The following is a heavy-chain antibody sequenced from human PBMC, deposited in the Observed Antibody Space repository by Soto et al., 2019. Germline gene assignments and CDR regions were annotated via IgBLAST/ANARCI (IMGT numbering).Heavy chain of an antibody. CDR1: GGSFSGYY. D-gene: IGHD3-3*02. CDR3: ARGRPHFFAVGKGNWFDP. V-gene: IGHV4-34*01. CDR2: INHSGST. J-gene: IGHJ5*02. Sequence: SETLSLTCAVYGGSFSGYYWSWIRQPPGKGLEWIGEINHSGSTNYNPSLKSRVTISVDTSKNQFSLKLSSVTAADTAVYYCARGRPHFFAVGKGNWFDPWGQGTLVTVSS.